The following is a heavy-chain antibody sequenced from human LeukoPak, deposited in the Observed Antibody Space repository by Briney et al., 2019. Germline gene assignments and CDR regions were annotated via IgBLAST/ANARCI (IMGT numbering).Heavy chain of an antibody. D-gene: IGHD1-26*01. CDR2: IKQDGSEK. CDR3: ARSPLGATVYFDY. J-gene: IGHJ4*02. CDR1: GFTFSSYW. V-gene: IGHV3-7*01. Sequence: GGSLRLSCAGSGFTFSSYWMSWVRQAPGKGLEWVANIKQDGSEKYYMDSVKGRFTISRDNAKNSLYLQMNSLRAEDTAVYYCARSPLGATVYFDYWGQGTLVTVSS.